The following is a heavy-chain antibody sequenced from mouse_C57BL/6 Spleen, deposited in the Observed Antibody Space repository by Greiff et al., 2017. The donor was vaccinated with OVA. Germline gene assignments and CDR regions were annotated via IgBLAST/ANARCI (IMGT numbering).Heavy chain of an antibody. V-gene: IGHV1-15*01. CDR3: TMGLRRFAY. CDR1: GYTFTDYE. CDR2: IDPETGGT. D-gene: IGHD2-4*01. Sequence: QVQLQQSGAELVRPGASVTLSCKASGYTFTDYEMHWVKQTPVPGLEWIGAIDPETGGTAYNQTFKGKAILTAYKSSSTAYMELRSLTSEDSAVYYCTMGLRRFAYWGQGTLVTVSA. J-gene: IGHJ3*01.